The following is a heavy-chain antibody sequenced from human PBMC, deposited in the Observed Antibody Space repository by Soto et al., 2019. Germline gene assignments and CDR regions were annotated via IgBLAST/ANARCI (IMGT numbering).Heavy chain of an antibody. V-gene: IGHV4-39*01. CDR2: IYYSGST. J-gene: IGHJ4*02. Sequence: QLQLQESGPGLVKPSETLSLTCTVSGGSISSSSYYWGWIRQPPGKGLEWIGSIYYSGSTYYNPSLKSRVTISVDTSKNQCSLTLSSVTAADTAVYYCARRGGYPTIDYWGQGTLVTVSS. D-gene: IGHD1-26*01. CDR1: GGSISSSSYY. CDR3: ARRGGYPTIDY.